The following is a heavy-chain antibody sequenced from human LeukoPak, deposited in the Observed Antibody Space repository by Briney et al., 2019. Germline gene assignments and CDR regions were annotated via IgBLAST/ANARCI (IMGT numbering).Heavy chain of an antibody. CDR3: ARVGNCTNGVCYPYYYYYYMDV. Sequence: PGGSLRLSCADSGFAFSSYEMNWVRQAPGKGLEWVSYISSSGSTKYYADSVKGRFTISRDNAKNSLYLQMNSLRAEDTAVYYCARVGNCTNGVCYPYYYYYYMDVWGKGTTVTVSS. CDR1: GFAFSSYE. D-gene: IGHD2-8*01. J-gene: IGHJ6*03. V-gene: IGHV3-48*03. CDR2: ISSSGSTK.